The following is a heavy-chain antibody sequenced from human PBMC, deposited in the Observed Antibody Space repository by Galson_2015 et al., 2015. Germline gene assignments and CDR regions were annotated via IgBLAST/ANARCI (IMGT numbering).Heavy chain of an antibody. D-gene: IGHD6-13*01. J-gene: IGHJ6*02. Sequence: SVKVSCKVSGYTLTELSMHWVRQAPGKGLEWMGGFDPEDGETIYAQKFQGRVTMTEDTSTDTAYMELSSLRSEDTAVYYCATAAAPDYYYGMDVWGQGTTVTVSS. CDR2: FDPEDGET. CDR3: ATAAAPDYYYGMDV. V-gene: IGHV1-24*01. CDR1: GYTLTELS.